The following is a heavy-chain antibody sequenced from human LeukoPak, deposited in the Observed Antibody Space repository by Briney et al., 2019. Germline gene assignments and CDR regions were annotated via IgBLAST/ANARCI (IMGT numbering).Heavy chain of an antibody. Sequence: PGGSLRLSCAASGFTVSSNYMSGVRQAPGKGLEGVSVIYSGGSTYYADSVKSRFTISRDNSKNTLYLQMNSLRAEDTAVYYCARVSYGSGSYLDYWGQGTLVTVSS. V-gene: IGHV3-53*01. CDR3: ARVSYGSGSYLDY. D-gene: IGHD3-10*01. CDR2: IYSGGST. J-gene: IGHJ4*02. CDR1: GFTVSSNY.